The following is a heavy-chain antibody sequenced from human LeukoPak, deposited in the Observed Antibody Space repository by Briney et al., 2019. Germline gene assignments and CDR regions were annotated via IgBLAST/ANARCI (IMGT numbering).Heavy chain of an antibody. V-gene: IGHV3-33*01. CDR1: GFTFRSYG. D-gene: IGHD1-26*01. J-gene: IGHJ4*02. CDR2: IWYDGSTK. Sequence: PGRSLRLSCAASGFTFRSYGMNWVGQAPGKGLEWVAVIWYDGSTKYYGDAVKGRFTISRDNSKDTLYLQMNSLRVEDTAVYYCARWGDGARLDYWGQGTLVTVSS. CDR3: ARWGDGARLDY.